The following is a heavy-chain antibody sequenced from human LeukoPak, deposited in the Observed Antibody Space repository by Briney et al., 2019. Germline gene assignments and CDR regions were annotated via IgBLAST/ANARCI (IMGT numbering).Heavy chain of an antibody. CDR2: ISAYNGNT. CDR3: ASTTPNSSAGYYYYYMDV. V-gene: IGHV1-18*01. J-gene: IGHJ6*03. D-gene: IGHD1-14*01. CDR1: GYTFTSYG. Sequence: ASVKVSCKASGYTFTSYGISWVRQAPGQGLEWMGWISAYNGNTNYAQKLQGRVTMTTDTSTSTAYMELRSLRSDDTAVYYCASTTPNSSAGYYYYYMDVWGKGTTVTVSS.